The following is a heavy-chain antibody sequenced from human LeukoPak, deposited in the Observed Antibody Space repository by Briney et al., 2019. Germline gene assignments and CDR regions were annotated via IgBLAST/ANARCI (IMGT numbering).Heavy chain of an antibody. CDR1: GGTFSRSA. CDR3: ARDASIHDSSSYYFLW. V-gene: IGHV1-69*01. CDR2: IIPMFRTA. J-gene: IGHJ4*02. D-gene: IGHD3-22*01. Sequence: GALVKVSCKASGGTFSRSAVNWVRQAPGQGLEWMGGIIPMFRTANYAQKFRGRVTITADESTSTAYMELNRLRSEDTAVYYCARDASIHDSSSYYFLWWGQGTLVTVSS.